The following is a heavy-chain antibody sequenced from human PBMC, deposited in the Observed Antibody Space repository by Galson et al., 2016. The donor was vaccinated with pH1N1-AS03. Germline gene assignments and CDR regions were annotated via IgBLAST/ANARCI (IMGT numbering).Heavy chain of an antibody. J-gene: IGHJ5*02. Sequence: SCKASGYTFSIFGMSWVRQAPGQGLEWMGWISPQNGNTQYAQRLEGRVTMTTDTSTSTAYMELWSLTYDDTAVYYCARAAPFDPWGQGTLVIVSS. D-gene: IGHD2-15*01. CDR2: ISPQNGNT. CDR1: GYTFSIFG. V-gene: IGHV1-18*04. CDR3: ARAAPFDP.